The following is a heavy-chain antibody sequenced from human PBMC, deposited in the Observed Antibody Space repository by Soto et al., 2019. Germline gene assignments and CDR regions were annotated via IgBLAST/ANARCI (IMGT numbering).Heavy chain of an antibody. Sequence: ASVKVSCKASGYSFTRYGISWVRQAPGQGLEWMGWISIYNENTNYPQKFQGRVTMTRDTFTSTVYMELRSLTSDDTALYYCAREGFCSSGSCALYSRDFFGMDLWGQGTAVTVSS. J-gene: IGHJ6*02. CDR2: ISIYNENT. CDR1: GYSFTRYG. D-gene: IGHD2-15*01. CDR3: AREGFCSSGSCALYSRDFFGMDL. V-gene: IGHV1-18*01.